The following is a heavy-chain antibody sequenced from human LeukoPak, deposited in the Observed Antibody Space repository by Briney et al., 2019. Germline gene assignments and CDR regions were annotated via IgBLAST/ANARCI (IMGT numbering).Heavy chain of an antibody. CDR1: GGSLISTTYY. Sequence: PSETLSLTCAVSGGSLISTTYYWGWIRQPPGKGLEWIGSIYYSGSTYYNPSLKSQVTVSVDMYKNQFSLQLSSVTAADTAVYYCARAPRTGAWDMITFGGVIVHGDAFDFWGQGTMVTVSS. V-gene: IGHV4-39*07. J-gene: IGHJ3*01. CDR3: ARAPRTGAWDMITFGGVIVHGDAFDF. D-gene: IGHD3-16*02. CDR2: IYYSGST.